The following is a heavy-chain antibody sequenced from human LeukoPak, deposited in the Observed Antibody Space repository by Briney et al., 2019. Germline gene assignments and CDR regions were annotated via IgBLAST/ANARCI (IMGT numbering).Heavy chain of an antibody. CDR1: GFTFSNAW. CDR2: INHSGST. Sequence: GSLRLSCAASGFTFSNAWMSWVRQPPGKGLEWIGEINHSGSTNYNPSLKSRVTISVDTSKNQFSLKLSSVTAADTAVYYCASRPVAEWPYYFDYWGQGTLVTVSS. J-gene: IGHJ4*02. CDR3: ASRPVAEWPYYFDY. V-gene: IGHV4-34*01. D-gene: IGHD6-19*01.